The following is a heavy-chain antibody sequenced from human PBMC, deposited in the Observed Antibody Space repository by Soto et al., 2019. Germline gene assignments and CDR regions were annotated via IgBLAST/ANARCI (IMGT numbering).Heavy chain of an antibody. CDR1: GYSFTSYW. Sequence: GESLKISCKGSGYSFTSYWIGWVRQMPGKGLEWMGIIYPGDSDTRYSPSFQGQVTISADKSISTAYLQWSSLKASDTAMYYCARLQRGSYSIYYYYGMDVWGQGTTVTVSS. CDR2: IYPGDSDT. V-gene: IGHV5-51*01. J-gene: IGHJ6*02. D-gene: IGHD1-26*01. CDR3: ARLQRGSYSIYYYYGMDV.